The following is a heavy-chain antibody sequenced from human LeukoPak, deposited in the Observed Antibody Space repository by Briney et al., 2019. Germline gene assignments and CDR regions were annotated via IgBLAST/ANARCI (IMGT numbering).Heavy chain of an antibody. CDR1: GYTLTELS. V-gene: IGHV1-24*01. CDR3: ATAGGYTRTTAGPYYYYMDV. D-gene: IGHD2-2*02. CDR2: FDPEDGET. J-gene: IGHJ6*03. Sequence: ASVKVSCKVSGYTLTELSMHWVRQAPGKGLEWMGGFDPEDGETIYAQKFQGRVTKTEDTSTDTAYMELSSLRSEDTAVYYCATAGGYTRTTAGPYYYYMDVWGKGTTVTVSS.